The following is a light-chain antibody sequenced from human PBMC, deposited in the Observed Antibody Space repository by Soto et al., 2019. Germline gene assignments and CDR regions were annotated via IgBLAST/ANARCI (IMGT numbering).Light chain of an antibody. Sequence: QSALTQPASVSGSPGQSITISCTGTSSDVGGYNYVSWYQQHPGKAPKLMIYEVSNRPSGVSNRFSGSKSGNTASRTISGLQAEDEADYYCSSYTSSSTLVVFGTGTKLTVL. CDR3: SSYTSSSTLVV. V-gene: IGLV2-14*01. J-gene: IGLJ1*01. CDR1: SSDVGGYNY. CDR2: EVS.